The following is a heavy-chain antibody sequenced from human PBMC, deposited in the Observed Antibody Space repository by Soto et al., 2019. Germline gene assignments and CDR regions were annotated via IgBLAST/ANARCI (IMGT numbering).Heavy chain of an antibody. V-gene: IGHV4-59*01. CDR1: GGSISSYY. D-gene: IGHD6-13*01. J-gene: IGHJ4*02. Sequence: SETLSLTCTVSGGSISSYYWSWIRQPPGKGLEWIGYIYYSGSTNYNPSLKSRVTISVDTSKNQFSLKLSSVTAADTAVYYCARVGHSSSWPFVPYWGQGTLVTVSS. CDR2: IYYSGST. CDR3: ARVGHSSSWPFVPY.